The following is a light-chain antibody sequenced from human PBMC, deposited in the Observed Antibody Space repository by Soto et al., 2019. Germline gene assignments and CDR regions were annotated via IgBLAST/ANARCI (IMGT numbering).Light chain of an antibody. Sequence: QSVLTQPPSASGTPGQRVTISCSGSSSNIGSNYVYWYQQLPGTAPKLMIYEVFKRPSGVPDRFSGSKSGNTASLTVSGLQAEDEADYYCSSYAGSNNFDVFGTGTKLTVL. CDR2: EVF. CDR1: SSNIGSNY. J-gene: IGLJ1*01. V-gene: IGLV1-47*01. CDR3: SSYAGSNNFDV.